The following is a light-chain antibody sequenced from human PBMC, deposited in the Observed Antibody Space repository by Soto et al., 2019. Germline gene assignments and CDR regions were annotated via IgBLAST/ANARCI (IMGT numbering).Light chain of an antibody. J-gene: IGKJ1*01. CDR3: QQYGTSPRT. Sequence: DIVLTQSPGTLFLSPRDRATLSCRAIQSVLSSYFAWYQQRPGQAPRLLIFGASSRAAGIPDRFSGSGSGTDFTLIINRLEPEDFAVYYCQQYGTSPRTFGQGTKVDIK. V-gene: IGKV3-20*01. CDR2: GAS. CDR1: QSVLSSY.